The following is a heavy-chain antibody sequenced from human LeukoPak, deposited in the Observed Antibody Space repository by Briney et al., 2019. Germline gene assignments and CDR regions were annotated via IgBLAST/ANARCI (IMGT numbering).Heavy chain of an antibody. V-gene: IGHV4-4*07. CDR3: AEHLSLNYASGTGWT. Sequence: SETLSLTCTVSGGSISSYYWSWIRQPAGKGLEWIGRIYTSGSTNYNPSLKSRVTISLDTSKNQFSLKVTSVTAADTAIYYCAEHLSLNYASGTGWTWGQGTLVAVSS. J-gene: IGHJ5*02. CDR2: IYTSGST. D-gene: IGHD3-10*01. CDR1: GGSISSYY.